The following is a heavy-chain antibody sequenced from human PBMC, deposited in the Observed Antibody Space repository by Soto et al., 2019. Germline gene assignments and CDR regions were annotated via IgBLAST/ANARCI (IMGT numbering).Heavy chain of an antibody. J-gene: IGHJ3*02. V-gene: IGHV6-1*01. CDR3: ARNAQPYYYDSSGYYYVPPRAFDI. D-gene: IGHD3-22*01. CDR2: TYYRSKWYN. CDR1: GDSVSSNSAA. Sequence: PSQTLSLTCAISGDSVSSNSAAWNWIRQSPSRGLEWLGRTYYRSKWYNDYAVSVKSRITINPDTSKNQFSLQLNSVTPEDTAVYYCARNAQPYYYDSSGYYYVPPRAFDIWGQGTMVTVSS.